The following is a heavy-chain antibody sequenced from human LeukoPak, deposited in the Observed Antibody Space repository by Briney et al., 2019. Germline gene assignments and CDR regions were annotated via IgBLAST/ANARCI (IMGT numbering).Heavy chain of an antibody. CDR2: INHSGST. Sequence: SETLSLTCAVYGGSFSGYYWSWIRQPPGKGLEWIGEINHSGSTNYNPSLKSRVTISVDTSKKQFSLKLSSVTAADTAVYYCARRGSSWYPFAYWGQGNLVSVSS. V-gene: IGHV4-34*01. CDR3: ARRGSSWYPFAY. CDR1: GGSFSGYY. D-gene: IGHD6-13*01. J-gene: IGHJ4*02.